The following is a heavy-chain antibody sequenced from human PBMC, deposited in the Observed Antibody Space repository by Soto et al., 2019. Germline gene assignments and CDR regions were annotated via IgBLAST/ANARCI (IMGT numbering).Heavy chain of an antibody. CDR2: LIPIFGAA. D-gene: IGHD5-18*01. Sequence: VQLGQSGAEVKKPGSSLKVSCKASGGTFSSYAISWVRQAPGQGLEWMGGLIPIFGAADYAQKFPDRVTITADKSTSTAYMELSSLRSEDTAVYYCASHRYGTANDFYYGMDAWGQGTPVTVSS. CDR3: ASHRYGTANDFYYGMDA. J-gene: IGHJ6*02. CDR1: GGTFSSYA. V-gene: IGHV1-69*14.